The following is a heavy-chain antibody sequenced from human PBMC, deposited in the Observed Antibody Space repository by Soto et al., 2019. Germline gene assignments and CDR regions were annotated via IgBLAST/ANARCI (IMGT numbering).Heavy chain of an antibody. V-gene: IGHV3-23*01. CDR2: ISDSGSNT. CDR1: GFTFSAYA. Sequence: EVQLLESGGGSVQPGGSLRLSCAASGFTFSAYAMTWVRQAPGEGLEWVSRISDSGSNTYYADSVKGRFTISRDNSKNTLYLQMNSLRAEDAAMYYCAKSTLPPYYFDYWGQRTLVTVSS. CDR3: AKSTLPPYYFDY. J-gene: IGHJ4*02.